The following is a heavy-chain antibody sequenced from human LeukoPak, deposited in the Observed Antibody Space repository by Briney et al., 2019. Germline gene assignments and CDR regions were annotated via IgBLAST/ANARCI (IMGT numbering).Heavy chain of an antibody. CDR1: GGTFSSYA. D-gene: IGHD5-18*01. CDR2: IIPILGIA. Sequence: SVKVSCKASGGTFSSYAISWVRQAPGQGLEWMGRIIPILGIAKYAQKFQGRVTITADKSTSTAYMELSSLRSEDTAVYYCARVDTAMVIDYWGQGTLVTVSS. V-gene: IGHV1-69*04. CDR3: ARVDTAMVIDY. J-gene: IGHJ4*02.